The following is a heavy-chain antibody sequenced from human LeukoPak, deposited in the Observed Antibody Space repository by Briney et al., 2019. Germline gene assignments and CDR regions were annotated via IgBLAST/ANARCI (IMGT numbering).Heavy chain of an antibody. V-gene: IGHV1-69*01. J-gene: IGHJ5*02. CDR2: IIPIFGTA. CDR3: TRSRYFDWLLWFQFDP. CDR1: GGTFSSYA. Sequence: ASVKVSCKASGGTFSSYAISWVRQAPGQGLEWMGGIIPIFGTANYAQKFQGRVTITADESTSTAYMELSSLRSEDTAVYYCTRSRYFDWLLWFQFDPWGQGTLVTVSS. D-gene: IGHD3-9*01.